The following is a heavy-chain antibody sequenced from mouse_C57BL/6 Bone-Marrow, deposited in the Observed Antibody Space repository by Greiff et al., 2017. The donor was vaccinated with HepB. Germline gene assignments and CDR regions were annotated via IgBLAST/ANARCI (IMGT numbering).Heavy chain of an antibody. CDR1: GFTFSSYA. V-gene: IGHV5-4*01. CDR3: ARDADLLRYFDV. CDR2: ISDGGSYT. Sequence: EVKLMESGGGLVKPGGSLKLSCAASGFTFSSYAMSWVRQTPEKRLEWVATISDGGSYTYYPDNVKGRFTISRDNAKNNLYLQMSHLKSEDTAMYYCARDADLLRYFDVWGTGTTVTVSS. J-gene: IGHJ1*03.